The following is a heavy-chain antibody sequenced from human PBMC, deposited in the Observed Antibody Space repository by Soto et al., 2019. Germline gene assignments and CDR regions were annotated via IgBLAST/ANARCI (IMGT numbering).Heavy chain of an antibody. Sequence: QVQLVESGGGAVQPGESLRLSCVASGFDFTYYAMHWVRQAPGKGLESVAVMSSDGSKIHHTDSVKGRFTISRDNSKNTLYLQMNILRNEETAVYFCAKDEGVGGTLGLFDYGGQGTLVSVSS. D-gene: IGHD1-26*01. CDR1: GFDFTYYA. CDR2: MSSDGSKI. V-gene: IGHV3-30*18. J-gene: IGHJ4*02. CDR3: AKDEGVGGTLGLFDY.